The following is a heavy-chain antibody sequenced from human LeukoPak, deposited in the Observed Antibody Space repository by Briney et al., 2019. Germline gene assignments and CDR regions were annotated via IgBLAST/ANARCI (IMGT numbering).Heavy chain of an antibody. Sequence: GSLRLSCAASGFTFSNYAMSWVRQAPGKGLEWVSAITGSGGNTYYADSVKGRFTITRDNSKNTVFLQMNSLRAEDTAGYYCAKWGDYDVLTGYYVSDYWGQGTLVTVSS. V-gene: IGHV3-23*01. CDR2: ITGSGGNT. CDR3: AKWGDYDVLTGYYVSDY. J-gene: IGHJ4*02. D-gene: IGHD3-9*01. CDR1: GFTFSNYA.